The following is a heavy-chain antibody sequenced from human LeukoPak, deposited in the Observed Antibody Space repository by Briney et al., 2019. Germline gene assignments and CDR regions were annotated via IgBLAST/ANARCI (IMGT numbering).Heavy chain of an antibody. CDR1: GVSITTYQ. D-gene: IGHD2-2*01. CDR2: TQSSGST. Sequence: PSETLSLTCTVSGVSITTYQWYWIRQPPGQGPEWIGYTQSSGSTDYNPSLKSRVTISKDTSKNQFSLRLSSVTAADTALYYCATNAGPAPHDAFDIWGQGTMVTVSS. V-gene: IGHV4-4*08. J-gene: IGHJ3*02. CDR3: ATNAGPAPHDAFDI.